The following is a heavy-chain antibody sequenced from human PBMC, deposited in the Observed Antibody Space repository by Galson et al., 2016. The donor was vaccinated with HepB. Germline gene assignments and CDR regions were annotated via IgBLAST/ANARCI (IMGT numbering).Heavy chain of an antibody. J-gene: IGHJ3*01. CDR3: AKMSSSSAYYSDAFDL. D-gene: IGHD3-22*01. CDR1: GFTFTTYA. V-gene: IGHV3-23*01. CDR2: ISDSDPST. Sequence: SLRLSCAASGFTFTTYAMSWVRQAPGKGLEWVSGISDSDPSTYYADSVKGRFTISGDNSKNTQYLQMNSLRAEDTAVYYCAKMSSSSAYYSDAFDLWGQGTMVTVSS.